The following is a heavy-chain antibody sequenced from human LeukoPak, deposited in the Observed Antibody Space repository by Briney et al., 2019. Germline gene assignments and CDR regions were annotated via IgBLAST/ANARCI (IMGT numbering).Heavy chain of an antibody. CDR1: GGSISSYY. Sequence: PSETLSLTCTVSGGSISSYYWSWIRQPPGKGLEWIGYIYYSGSTNYNPSLKSRVTISVDTSKNQFSLKLSSVTAADTAVYYCARGGLGGFWSGRHDAFDIWGQGTMVTVSS. CDR2: IYYSGST. V-gene: IGHV4-59*01. D-gene: IGHD3-3*01. J-gene: IGHJ3*02. CDR3: ARGGLGGFWSGRHDAFDI.